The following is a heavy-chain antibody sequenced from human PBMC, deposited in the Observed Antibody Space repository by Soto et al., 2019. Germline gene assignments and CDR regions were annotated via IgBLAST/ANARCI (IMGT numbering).Heavy chain of an antibody. CDR1: GGSFSGYY. CDR2: INHSGST. Sequence: SETLSLTCAVYGGSFSGYYWSWIRQPPGKGLEWIGEINHSGSTNYNPSLKSRVTISVDTSKNQFSLKLSSVTAADTAVYYCASVIAAAGTRRGYYYYYGMDVWGQGTTVTVSS. J-gene: IGHJ6*02. D-gene: IGHD6-13*01. CDR3: ASVIAAAGTRRGYYYYYGMDV. V-gene: IGHV4-34*01.